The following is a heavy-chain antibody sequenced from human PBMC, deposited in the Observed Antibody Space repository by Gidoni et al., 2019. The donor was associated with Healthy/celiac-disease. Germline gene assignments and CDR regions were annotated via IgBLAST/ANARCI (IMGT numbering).Heavy chain of an antibody. J-gene: IGHJ4*02. D-gene: IGHD3-3*01. V-gene: IGHV2-5*02. Sequence: WIRQPPGKALEWLALIYWDDDKRYSPSLKSRLTITKDTSKNQVVLTMTNMDPVDTATYYCAHTYYDFWSGYYSTFDYWDQGTLVTVSS. CDR3: AHTYYDFWSGYYSTFDY. CDR2: IYWDDDK.